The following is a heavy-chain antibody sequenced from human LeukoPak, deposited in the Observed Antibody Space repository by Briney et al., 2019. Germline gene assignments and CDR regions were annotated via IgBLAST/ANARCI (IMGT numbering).Heavy chain of an antibody. J-gene: IGHJ5*02. V-gene: IGHV1-46*01. Sequence: GASVKVSCKASGYTFTNYYMHWVRQAPGQGLEWMGIINPSGGSTSYAQKFQGRVTMTRDMSTSTVYMELSSLRSEDTAVYYCARDEGESGSYLGAIVDPWGQGTLVTVSS. CDR1: GYTFTNYY. CDR2: INPSGGST. D-gene: IGHD1-26*01. CDR3: ARDEGESGSYLGAIVDP.